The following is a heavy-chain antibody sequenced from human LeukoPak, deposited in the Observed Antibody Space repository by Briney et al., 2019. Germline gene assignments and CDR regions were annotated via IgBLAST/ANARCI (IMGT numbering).Heavy chain of an antibody. Sequence: PSETLSLTCAVSGGSISSNSYYWGWIRQPPGKGLEWIGSIYYSGSTYYNPSLKSRVTISVDTSKNQFSLKLSSVTAADTAVYYCARARYYYNSRSYGAPYYFDYWGQGTLVTVSS. CDR3: ARARYYYNSRSYGAPYYFDY. D-gene: IGHD3-10*01. J-gene: IGHJ4*02. CDR2: IYYSGST. V-gene: IGHV4-39*01. CDR1: GGSISSNSYY.